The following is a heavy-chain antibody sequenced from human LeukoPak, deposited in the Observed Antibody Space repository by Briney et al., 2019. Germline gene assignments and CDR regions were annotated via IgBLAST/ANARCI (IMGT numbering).Heavy chain of an antibody. V-gene: IGHV3-23*01. CDR2: ISGSGVST. D-gene: IGHD2-2*01. CDR1: GFTFSSYA. J-gene: IGHJ4*02. CDR3: AKRPKYCSSTSCLDY. Sequence: GGSLRLSCAASGFTFSSYAMSWVRQAPGKGLEWVSDISGSGVSTYYADSVKGRFTISRDNSKNTLYLQMNSLRAEDTAVYYCAKRPKYCSSTSCLDYWGQGTLVTVSS.